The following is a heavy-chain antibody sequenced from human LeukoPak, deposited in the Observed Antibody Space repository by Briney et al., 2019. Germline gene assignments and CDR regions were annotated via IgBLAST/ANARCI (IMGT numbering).Heavy chain of an antibody. J-gene: IGHJ4*02. D-gene: IGHD3-9*01. CDR2: IYYSGST. Sequence: SETLSLTCTVSGGSISSSSYYWGWIRQPPGKGLEWIGSIYYSGSTYYNPSLKSRVTISVDTSKNQFSLKLSSVTAADTAVYYCARTDYDILTGYYGNFDYWGQGTLVTVSS. V-gene: IGHV4-39*01. CDR1: GGSISSSSYY. CDR3: ARTDYDILTGYYGNFDY.